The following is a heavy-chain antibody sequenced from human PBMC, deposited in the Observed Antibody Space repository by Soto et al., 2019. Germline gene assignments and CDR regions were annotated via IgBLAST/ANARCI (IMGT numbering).Heavy chain of an antibody. Sequence: QVQLQQWGAGLLKPSETLSLTCAVYGGSFSGYYWSWIRQPPGKGLEWIGEINHSGSTNYNPSLTSRLTMSVDKSGNQVSLELTSVAAADTAVYYCARGVSYRWVYWGQGTLVTVSS. J-gene: IGHJ4*02. CDR2: INHSGST. CDR1: GGSFSGYY. CDR3: ARGVSYRWVY. D-gene: IGHD3-16*02. V-gene: IGHV4-34*01.